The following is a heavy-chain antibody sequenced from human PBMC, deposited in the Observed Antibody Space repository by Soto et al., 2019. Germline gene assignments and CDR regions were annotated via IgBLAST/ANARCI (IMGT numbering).Heavy chain of an antibody. CDR1: GFSFVSYL. CDR3: VRDFRGAVAGSEFDH. J-gene: IGHJ4*02. CDR2: INGNADNS. V-gene: IGHV3-74*01. D-gene: IGHD6-19*01. Sequence: PGGSLRLSCAASGFSFVSYLMHWVRQVPGEGLAWVSRINGNADNSDYADSVKGRFTISRDNAMNRLYLQMDSLRADDTGVYYCVRDFRGAVAGSEFDHWGQGTLVTVSS.